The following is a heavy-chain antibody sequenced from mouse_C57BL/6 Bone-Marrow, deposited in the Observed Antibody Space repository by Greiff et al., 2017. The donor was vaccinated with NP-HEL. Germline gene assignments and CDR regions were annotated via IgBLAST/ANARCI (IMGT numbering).Heavy chain of an antibody. CDR1: GFSLTSYG. Sequence: QVQLQQSGPGLVQPSQSLSITCTVSGFSLTSYGVHWVRQSPGKGLEWLGVIWSGGSTDYNAAFISRLSISKDNSKSKVFFKMNSLQADDTAIYYCARERAYDYPFAYWGQGTLVTVSA. CDR2: IWSGGST. J-gene: IGHJ3*01. CDR3: ARERAYDYPFAY. D-gene: IGHD2-4*01. V-gene: IGHV2-2*01.